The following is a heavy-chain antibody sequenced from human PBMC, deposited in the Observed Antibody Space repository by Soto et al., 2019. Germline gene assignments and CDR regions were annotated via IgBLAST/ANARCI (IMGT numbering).Heavy chain of an antibody. CDR1: GFTFSSYG. Sequence: QVQLVESGGGVVQPGRSLRLSCAASGFTFSSYGMHWVRQAPGKGLEWVTVISYDGNVAYYADSVKGRFTISRDNSKNTLYPQMNSLRTEDTAMYYCVKAGPITNWYFDYWGQGTRVTVSS. V-gene: IGHV3-30*18. CDR2: ISYDGNVA. CDR3: VKAGPITNWYFDY. J-gene: IGHJ4*02. D-gene: IGHD1-1*01.